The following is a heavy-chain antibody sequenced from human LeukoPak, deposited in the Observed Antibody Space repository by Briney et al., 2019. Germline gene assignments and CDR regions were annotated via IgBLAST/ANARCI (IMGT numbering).Heavy chain of an antibody. V-gene: IGHV3-7*03. J-gene: IGHJ4*02. CDR1: GFTLSSYW. Sequence: GGSLRLSCAASGFTLSSYWMSWVRQAPGKGLEWVANINEGGSEGYYVDSQKGRFTISRDNAKNSLYLQMNSLRAEDTAVYYCARAGFSTSRDFWGQGTLVTVSS. CDR3: ARAGFSTSRDF. D-gene: IGHD2-2*01. CDR2: INEGGSEG.